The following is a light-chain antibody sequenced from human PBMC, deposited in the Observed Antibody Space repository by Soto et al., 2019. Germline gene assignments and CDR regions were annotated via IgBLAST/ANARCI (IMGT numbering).Light chain of an antibody. J-gene: IGKJ3*01. V-gene: IGKV3-11*01. CDR3: QQRSNWPPFT. CDR2: DAS. CDR1: QNINSW. Sequence: TQSPSTLSASVGDRVTITCRASQNINSWLAWYQQKPGQAPRLLIYDASNRATGIPARFSGSGSGTDFTLTISSLEPEDFAVYYCQQRSNWPPFTFGPGTKVDIK.